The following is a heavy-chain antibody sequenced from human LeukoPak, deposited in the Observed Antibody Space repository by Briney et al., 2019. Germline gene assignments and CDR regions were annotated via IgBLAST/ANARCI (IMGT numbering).Heavy chain of an antibody. CDR3: ARHRESIAAAGREYYYYMDV. CDR1: RDSIISGGYY. D-gene: IGHD6-13*01. Sequence: PSETLSLTCTVFRDSIISGGYYWTWIRQHPGTGLEWIGYIHYSGSTHYNPSLKSRVTISVDTSKNQFSLKLSSVTAADTAVYYCARHRESIAAAGREYYYYMDVWGKGTTVTVSS. V-gene: IGHV4-39*01. CDR2: IHYSGST. J-gene: IGHJ6*03.